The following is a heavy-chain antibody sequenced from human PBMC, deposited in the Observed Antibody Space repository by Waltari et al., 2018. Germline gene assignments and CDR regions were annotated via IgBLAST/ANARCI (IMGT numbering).Heavy chain of an antibody. CDR1: GFTFSSYG. V-gene: IGHV3-30*02. CDR3: AKIASGHGDY. D-gene: IGHD6-19*01. CDR2: IRYDGSNK. Sequence: QVQLVESGGGVVQPGGSLRLSCAASGFTFSSYGMHWVRQAPGKGLEWVAFIRYDGSNKYYADSVKGRFTISRDNSKNTLYLQMNSLRAEDTAVYYCAKIASGHGDYWGQGTLVTVSS. J-gene: IGHJ4*02.